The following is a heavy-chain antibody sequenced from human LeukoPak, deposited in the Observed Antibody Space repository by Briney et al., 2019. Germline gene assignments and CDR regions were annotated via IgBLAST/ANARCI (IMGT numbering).Heavy chain of an antibody. CDR3: ARDTPYYYDSSGYEAELDY. J-gene: IGHJ4*02. Sequence: GRSLRLSCAASGFTFSSYAMHWVRQAPGKGLEWVANIKQDGSEKYYVDSVKGRFTISRDNAKNSLYLQMNSLRAEDTAVYYCARDTPYYYDSSGYEAELDYWGQGTLVTVSS. CDR1: GFTFSSYA. V-gene: IGHV3-7*01. D-gene: IGHD3-22*01. CDR2: IKQDGSEK.